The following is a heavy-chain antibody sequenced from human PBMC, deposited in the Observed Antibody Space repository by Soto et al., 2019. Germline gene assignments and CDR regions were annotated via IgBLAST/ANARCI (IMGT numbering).Heavy chain of an antibody. J-gene: IGHJ4*02. V-gene: IGHV4-4*02. CDR3: AGAVGRRTVPDH. Sequence: QVHLQESGPGLVKPSGTLSLICVVSGDSLKTDHWWTWLRQPPGKGLEWIGEIYDGGDTNYNPSLESRLTLSVDKSKRQFSLRMTSVTAADTATYYCAGAVGRRTVPDHWGQGTLVTVSS. CDR2: IYDGGDT. CDR1: GDSLKTDHW. D-gene: IGHD1-1*01.